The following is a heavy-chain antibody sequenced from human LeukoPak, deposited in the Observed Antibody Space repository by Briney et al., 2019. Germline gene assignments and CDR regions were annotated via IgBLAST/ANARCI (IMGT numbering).Heavy chain of an antibody. J-gene: IGHJ4*02. D-gene: IGHD4-17*01. CDR2: IYYSGRS. V-gene: IGHV4-59*08. CDR3: ASAYGDHDY. Sequence: SETLSLTCTVSGVSISSFYWSWIRQPPGKGLGWIGYIYYSGRSSYNPSLKSRVTISLDTSKNQFSLTLSSVTAADTAVYYCASAYGDHDYWGQGTLVTVSS. CDR1: GVSISSFY.